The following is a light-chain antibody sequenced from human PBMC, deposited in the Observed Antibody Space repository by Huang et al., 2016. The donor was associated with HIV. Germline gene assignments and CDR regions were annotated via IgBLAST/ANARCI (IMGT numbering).Light chain of an antibody. J-gene: IGKJ1*01. V-gene: IGKV3-15*01. Sequence: EIVMTQSPGPLSVAPGERATLSCRARQNINTNLAWFQQKPGQAPRRLIYAASTRTADFPARFSGRGSRTEFTLTISSLQSEDIAVYYCQQYNDWPRSFGQGTKVEIK. CDR2: AAS. CDR1: QNINTN. CDR3: QQYNDWPRS.